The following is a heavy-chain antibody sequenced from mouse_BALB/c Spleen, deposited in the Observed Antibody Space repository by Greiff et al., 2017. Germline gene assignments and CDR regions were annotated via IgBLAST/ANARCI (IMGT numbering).Heavy chain of an antibody. J-gene: IGHJ4*01. CDR2: IFPGTGTT. CDR1: GYTFTSYW. D-gene: IGHD2-14*01. CDR3: ARRNRYDKEVAMDY. V-gene: IGHV1S132*01. Sequence: VQLQQSGAELVKPGASVKLSCKTSGYTFTSYWIQWVQQRPGQGLGWIGEIFPGTGTTYYNEKFKGKATLTIDTSSSTAYMQLSSLTSEDSAVYFCARRNRYDKEVAMDYWGQGTSVTVSS.